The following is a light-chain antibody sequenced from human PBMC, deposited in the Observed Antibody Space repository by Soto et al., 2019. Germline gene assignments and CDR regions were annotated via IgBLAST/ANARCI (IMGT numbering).Light chain of an antibody. J-gene: IGKJ1*01. CDR1: QSLLHSNGYNY. CDR2: LGS. CDR3: MQPLENFRT. Sequence: DMVMTQSPLSLPVTPGEPASISCRSSQSLLHSNGYNYVDWYMQKPGQSPQLLIYLGSNRASGVPDRFSGSGSDTYFTLEISRVEADDVGVYYCMQPLENFRTFGQGTKV. V-gene: IGKV2-28*01.